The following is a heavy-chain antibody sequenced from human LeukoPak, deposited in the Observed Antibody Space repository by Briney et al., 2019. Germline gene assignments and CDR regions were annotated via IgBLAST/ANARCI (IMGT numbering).Heavy chain of an antibody. CDR2: IYYSGST. V-gene: IGHV4-59*01. Sequence: SETLSLTCTVYGGSISSYYWSWNRQPPGKGLEWIGYIYYSGSTNYNPSLKSRVTISVDTSKNQFSLKLSSVTAADTAVYYCARFCSGGSCYSLVENWFDPWGQGTPVTVSS. J-gene: IGHJ5*02. CDR3: ARFCSGGSCYSLVENWFDP. CDR1: GGSISSYY. D-gene: IGHD2-15*01.